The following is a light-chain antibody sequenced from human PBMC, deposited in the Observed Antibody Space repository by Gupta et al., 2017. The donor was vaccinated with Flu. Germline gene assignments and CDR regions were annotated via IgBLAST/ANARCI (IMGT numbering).Light chain of an antibody. CDR2: DVA. CDR1: DFGSLS. V-gene: IGLV3-21*02. CDR3: QVWDNRSEHWV. J-gene: IGLJ3*02. Sequence: SYVLTQPPSVSVAPGQTAMIACGGDDFGSLSGHWYQLKSGQAPFLVVYDVADRPSVTPERFSGSNSGNPATLTISRVEAGDEADYYFQVWDNRSEHWVFGGGTKLTV.